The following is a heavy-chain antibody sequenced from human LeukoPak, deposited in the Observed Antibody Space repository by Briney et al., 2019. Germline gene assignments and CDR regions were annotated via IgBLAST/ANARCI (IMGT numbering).Heavy chain of an antibody. Sequence: GESLKISCKGSGYSFTSYWIGWVRPMPGKGLEWMGIIYPGDSDTRYSPSFQGQVTISADKSISTAYLQWSSLKASDTAMYYCARTLTAMVTDLYYWGQGTLVTVSS. D-gene: IGHD5-18*01. CDR2: IYPGDSDT. CDR1: GYSFTSYW. J-gene: IGHJ4*02. CDR3: ARTLTAMVTDLYY. V-gene: IGHV5-51*01.